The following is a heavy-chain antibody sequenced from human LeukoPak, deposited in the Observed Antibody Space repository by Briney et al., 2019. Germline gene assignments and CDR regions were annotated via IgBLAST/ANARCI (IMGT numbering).Heavy chain of an antibody. CDR1: GGSISSHY. CDR3: ASITTFPYGYDI. Sequence: SETLSLTCTVSGGSISSHYWSWIRQPPGKGLEWIGHTYNSGSTNYNPSLKSRVTISVDTSKNQFSLKLSSVTAADTAVYYCASITTFPYGYDIWGQGTMVTVSS. J-gene: IGHJ3*02. V-gene: IGHV4-59*11. CDR2: TYNSGST. D-gene: IGHD3-9*01.